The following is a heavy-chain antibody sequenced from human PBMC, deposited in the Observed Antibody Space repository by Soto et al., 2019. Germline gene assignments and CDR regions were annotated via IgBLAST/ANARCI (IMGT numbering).Heavy chain of an antibody. CDR1: VFIFSSYS. V-gene: IGHV3-21*01. CDR2: ISSSSSYI. J-gene: IGHJ6*02. Sequence: EVQLVESGGGLVKPGGSLRLSCAASVFIFSSYSMNWVRQAPEKGLEWVSSISSSSSYIYYADSVKGRFTISRDNAKNSLYLQMNSLRPEDKAMYYCARVRRDSSGWYVSFDGMDVWGQGTTVIVSS. CDR3: ARVRRDSSGWYVSFDGMDV. D-gene: IGHD6-19*01.